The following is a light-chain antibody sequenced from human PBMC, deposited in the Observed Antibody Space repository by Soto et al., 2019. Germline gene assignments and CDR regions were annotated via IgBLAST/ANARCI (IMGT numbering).Light chain of an antibody. Sequence: EIVLTQSPATLSFSPGNRATLSCRASQSVSSYLAWYQQKPGQAPRLLIYDASNRATGIPARFSGSGSGTDFTLTITSLEPEDFAGYYCQQRSNWPSTFGGGTKVEIK. CDR2: DAS. CDR3: QQRSNWPST. V-gene: IGKV3-11*01. CDR1: QSVSSY. J-gene: IGKJ4*01.